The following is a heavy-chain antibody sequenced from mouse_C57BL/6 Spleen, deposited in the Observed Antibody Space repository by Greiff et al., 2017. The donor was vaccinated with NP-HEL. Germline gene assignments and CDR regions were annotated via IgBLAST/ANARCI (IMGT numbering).Heavy chain of an antibody. CDR3: AGGTRFAY. D-gene: IGHD3-3*01. CDR2: IDPNSGGT. CDR1: GYTFTSYW. Sequence: QVQLQPGAELVKPGASVKLSCKASGYTFTSYWMHWVKQRPGRGLEWIGRIDPNSGGTKYNEKFKSKATLTVDKPSSTAYMQLSSLTSEDSAVYYCAGGTRFAYWGQGTLVTVSA. V-gene: IGHV1-72*01. J-gene: IGHJ3*01.